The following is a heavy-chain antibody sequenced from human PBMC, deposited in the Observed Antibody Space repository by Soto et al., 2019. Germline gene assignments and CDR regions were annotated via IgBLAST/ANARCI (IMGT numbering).Heavy chain of an antibody. V-gene: IGHV4-59*11. D-gene: IGHD3-16*01. CDR1: GTSISSHY. CDR2: ISDIGSN. Sequence: QVQLQESGPGLVKPSETLSLTCTVSGTSISSHYWSWIRQPPGKGLEWIGYISDIGSNNYNPSLKSRVTISVDTSKNQFSLKLSSVTAADTAVYYCTKDGGPLYFFDYWGQGILVTVSS. CDR3: TKDGGPLYFFDY. J-gene: IGHJ4*02.